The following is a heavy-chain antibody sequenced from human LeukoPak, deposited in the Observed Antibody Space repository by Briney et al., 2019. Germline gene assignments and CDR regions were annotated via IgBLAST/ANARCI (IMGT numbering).Heavy chain of an antibody. V-gene: IGHV3-20*04. CDR2: INWNGGST. D-gene: IGHD5-18*01. J-gene: IGHJ6*04. CDR3: AKGGGGYRNGFSV. Sequence: GGSLRLSCAASGFTFINAWMAWVRQAPGKGLEWVSGINWNGGSTGYADSVKGRFTISRDNSKNTLYLQMNSLRAEDTAVYYCAKGGGGYRNGFSVWGKGTTVTVSS. CDR1: GFTFINAW.